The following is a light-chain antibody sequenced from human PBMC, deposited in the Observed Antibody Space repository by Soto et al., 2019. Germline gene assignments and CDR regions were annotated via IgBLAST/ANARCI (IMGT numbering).Light chain of an antibody. CDR3: QQFYGYQWT. J-gene: IGKJ1*01. Sequence: DIVMTQSPDSLAVSLGERATINCRSSQSLVHKTNYKNYLAWYQQKPGQPPKVLIYWATTRESGVPDRFSGSGSGTDFTLTISGLQTEDVAVYYCQQFYGYQWTFGQGTKVDIK. CDR1: QSLVHKTNYKNY. V-gene: IGKV4-1*01. CDR2: WAT.